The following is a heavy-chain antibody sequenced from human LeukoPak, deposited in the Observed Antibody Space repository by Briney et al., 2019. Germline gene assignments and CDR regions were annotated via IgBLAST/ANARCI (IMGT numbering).Heavy chain of an antibody. J-gene: IGHJ5*02. V-gene: IGHV4-34*01. CDR3: ARRRKDLNWFDP. CDR2: INYSGRT. Sequence: SETLSLTCAVYGGSLSDHYWSWIRQPPGKGLEWIALINYSGRTFYNPSLKSRVTISVDMSKNQFSLNLNSVTAADAAVYYCARRRKDLNWFDPWGQGTLVTVSS. CDR1: GGSLSDHY.